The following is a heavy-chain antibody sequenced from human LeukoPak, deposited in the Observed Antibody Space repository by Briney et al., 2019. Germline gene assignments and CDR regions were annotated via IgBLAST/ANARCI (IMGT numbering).Heavy chain of an antibody. CDR1: GGTFSSYA. D-gene: IGHD6-13*01. Sequence: SVKVSCKASGGTFSSYAISWVRQAPGQGLEWMGGIIPIFGTANYAQKFQGRVTITADKSTSTAYMELSGLRSEDTAVYYCAGGYSSSWYYYYGMDVWGKGTTVTVSS. V-gene: IGHV1-69*06. CDR2: IIPIFGTA. CDR3: AGGYSSSWYYYYGMDV. J-gene: IGHJ6*04.